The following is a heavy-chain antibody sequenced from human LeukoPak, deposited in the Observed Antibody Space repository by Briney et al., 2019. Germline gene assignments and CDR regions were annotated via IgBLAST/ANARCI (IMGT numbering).Heavy chain of an antibody. V-gene: IGHV3-30*02. J-gene: IGHJ4*02. CDR1: GFTFSSYG. CDR2: IRYDGSNK. D-gene: IGHD1-26*01. CDR3: ARDLGLSVGVTPFAS. Sequence: GSLRLSCAASGFTFSSYGMHWVRQAPGKGLVWVAFIRYDGSNKYYADSVKGRFTISRDNSKNTLYLQMKSPRAEDTAVYYCARDLGLSVGVTPFASWGRGTLVTVSS.